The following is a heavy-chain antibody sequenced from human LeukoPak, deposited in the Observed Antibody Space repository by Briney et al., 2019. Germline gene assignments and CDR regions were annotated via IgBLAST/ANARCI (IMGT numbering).Heavy chain of an antibody. V-gene: IGHV4-39*01. J-gene: IGHJ5*02. CDR3: ARMVRGAPSWFDP. D-gene: IGHD3-10*01. CDR2: IYYSGST. CDR1: GGSISSSSYY. Sequence: SETLSLTCTVSGGSISSSSYYWGWIRQPPGKGLEWIGSIYYSGSTYYNPSLKSRVTISVDTSKNQFSLKLSSVTAADTAVYYCARMVRGAPSWFDPWGQGTLVTVSS.